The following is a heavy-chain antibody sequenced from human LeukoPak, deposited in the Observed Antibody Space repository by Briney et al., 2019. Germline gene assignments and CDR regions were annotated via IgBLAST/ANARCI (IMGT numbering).Heavy chain of an antibody. Sequence: PGGSLRLSCTASGFTLSAYWMSWVRQAPGKGLVWVARSKYDGTTTTYADSVKGRFTISGDNPKNTLYLQMNSLRADDTAVYYCAKSDYFDPWGQGTVVTVSS. CDR2: SKYDGTTT. D-gene: IGHD4/OR15-4a*01. CDR1: GFTLSAYW. CDR3: AKSDYFDP. V-gene: IGHV3-74*03. J-gene: IGHJ5*02.